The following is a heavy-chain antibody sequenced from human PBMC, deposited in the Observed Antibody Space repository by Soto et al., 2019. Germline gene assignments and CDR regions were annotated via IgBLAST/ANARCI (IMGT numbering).Heavy chain of an antibody. J-gene: IGHJ4*02. CDR3: ARDGDYGDFGTYFDY. CDR1: GFTFSSYG. D-gene: IGHD4-17*01. V-gene: IGHV3-33*01. Sequence: GGSLRLSCAASGFTFSSYGMHWVRQAPGKGLEWVAVIWYDGSNKYYADSVKGRFTISRDNSKNTLYLQMNSLRAEDTAVYYCARDGDYGDFGTYFDYWGQGTLVTVSS. CDR2: IWYDGSNK.